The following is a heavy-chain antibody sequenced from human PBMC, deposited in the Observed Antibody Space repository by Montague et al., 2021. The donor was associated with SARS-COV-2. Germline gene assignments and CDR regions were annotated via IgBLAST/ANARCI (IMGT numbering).Heavy chain of an antibody. D-gene: IGHD3-3*01. CDR2: IYYSGST. V-gene: IGHV4-31*03. Sequence: TLSLTCTVSGASISSGGYYWSWIRQHPGKGLEWIGYIYYSGSTYYNPSLKSRVTISVDTSKNQFSLKLSSVTAADTAVYYCARVLSHRAIFGVVIINGMDVWGQGTTVTASS. CDR3: ARVLSHRAIFGVVIINGMDV. CDR1: GASISSGGYY. J-gene: IGHJ6*02.